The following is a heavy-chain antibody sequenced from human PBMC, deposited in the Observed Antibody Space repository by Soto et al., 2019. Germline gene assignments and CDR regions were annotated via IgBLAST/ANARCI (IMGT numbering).Heavy chain of an antibody. CDR3: ARGSGLYSSSWYGY. CDR1: GASISSSY. V-gene: IGHV4-59*12. D-gene: IGHD6-13*01. Sequence: PSETLSLTCTVSGASISSSYWSWIRQSPGKGLEWIGYVYYSGSTNYNPSLKSRVTMSVDTSKNQFSLKLSSVTAADTAVYYCARGSGLYSSSWYGYWGQGTLVTVSS. J-gene: IGHJ4*02. CDR2: VYYSGST.